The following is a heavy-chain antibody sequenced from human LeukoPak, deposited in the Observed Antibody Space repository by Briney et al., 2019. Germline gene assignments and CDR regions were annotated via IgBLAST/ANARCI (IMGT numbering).Heavy chain of an antibody. V-gene: IGHV3-74*01. J-gene: IGHJ4*02. Sequence: GGSLRLSCAASGFTFSNYWMHWVRRAPGKGLVWVSRINSDGSSRNYADSVKARFTISRDNAKNTLYLQMNSLRAEDTAVYYCASASSHRIAAGGDYWGQGTLVTVSS. CDR3: ASASSHRIAAGGDY. D-gene: IGHD6-13*01. CDR2: INSDGSSR. CDR1: GFTFSNYW.